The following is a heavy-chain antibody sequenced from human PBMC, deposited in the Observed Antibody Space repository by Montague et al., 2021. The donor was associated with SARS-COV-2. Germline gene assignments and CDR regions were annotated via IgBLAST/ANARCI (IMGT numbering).Heavy chain of an antibody. V-gene: IGHV4-34*01. CDR2: IHHGGDT. Sequence: SETLSLTCDVNGTSFTDHYWTWLRQSPGGGLEWIGEIHHGGDTNYNPSRRSRDTISIDTSKPQSSLRLYSMTAADTAVYYCARGVRVANRPDRFSYSLDVWGRGTAVIVTS. J-gene: IGHJ6*02. CDR1: GTSFTDHY. CDR3: ARGVRVANRPDRFSYSLDV. D-gene: IGHD3-3*01.